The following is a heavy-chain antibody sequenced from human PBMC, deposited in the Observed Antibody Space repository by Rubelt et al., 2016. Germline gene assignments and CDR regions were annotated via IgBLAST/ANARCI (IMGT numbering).Heavy chain of an antibody. CDR1: GGSFSGYY. CDR2: INHSGST. CDR3: ARGRTRYYYDSSGYYYFDY. V-gene: IGHV4-34*01. J-gene: IGHJ4*02. Sequence: QVQLQQWGAGLLKPSETLSLTCAVYGGSFSGYYWSWIRQPPGKGLEWIGEINHSGSTNYNPSLKSRVTISVDTSTNQFSRSVMSVTAAGTAVYYCARGRTRYYYDSSGYYYFDYWGQGTLVTVSS. D-gene: IGHD3-22*01.